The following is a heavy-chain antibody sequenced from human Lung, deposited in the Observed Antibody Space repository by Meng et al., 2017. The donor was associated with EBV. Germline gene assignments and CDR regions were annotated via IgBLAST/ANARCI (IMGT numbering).Heavy chain of an antibody. V-gene: IGHV7-4-1*02. J-gene: IGHJ5*02. CDR1: GYTFSTYT. CDR3: ARGGNFDP. CDR2: ISTNTGTP. D-gene: IGHD2/OR15-2a*01. Sequence: HVQLVQSGSELKKPGASGKVSGKASGYTFSTYTINWVRQAHGRGLEWMGWISTNTGTPTYTQGFTGRFVFSLDTSVSTAYLQISSLKAEDTAVYYCARGGNFDPWGQGTLVTVSS.